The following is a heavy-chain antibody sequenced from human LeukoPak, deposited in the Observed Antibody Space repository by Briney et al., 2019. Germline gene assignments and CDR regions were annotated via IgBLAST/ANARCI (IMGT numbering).Heavy chain of an antibody. CDR1: GFTFSSYS. J-gene: IGHJ2*01. V-gene: IGHV3-21*01. CDR3: ATRGVTGHYDFWSGYPYWYFDL. CDR2: ISSSSSYI. D-gene: IGHD3-3*01. Sequence: GGSLRLSCAASGFTFSSYSMNWVRQAPGKGLEWVSSISSSSSYIYYADSVKGRFTISRDNAKNSLYLQMNSLRAEDTAVYYCATRGVTGHYDFWSGYPYWYFDLWGRGALVTVSS.